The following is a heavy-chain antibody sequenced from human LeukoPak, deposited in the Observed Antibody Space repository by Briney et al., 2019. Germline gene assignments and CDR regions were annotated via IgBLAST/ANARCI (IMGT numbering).Heavy chain of an antibody. J-gene: IGHJ4*02. V-gene: IGHV3-23*01. Sequence: GGSLRLSCAASGFTFSSYAMSWVRQAPGKGLEWVSAISGSGGSTYYADSVEGRFTISRDNSKNTLYLQMNSLRAEDTAVYYCAKGGLYGGDYDSSGYPDPFDYWGQGTLVTVSS. CDR2: ISGSGGST. CDR1: GFTFSSYA. D-gene: IGHD3-22*01. CDR3: AKGGLYGGDYDSSGYPDPFDY.